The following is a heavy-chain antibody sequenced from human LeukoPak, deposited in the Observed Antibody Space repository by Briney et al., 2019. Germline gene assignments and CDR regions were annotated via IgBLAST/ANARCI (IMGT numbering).Heavy chain of an antibody. D-gene: IGHD3-16*01. CDR2: VYSTVAA. CDR1: GGSKNDYY. CDR3: GGGSSAWIDY. J-gene: IGHJ4*02. Sequence: SEILSLTCSVSGGSKNDYYWSWIRHSAGKGLEWIGRVYSTVAAKYNPSLESRVTMSVDTSKNQVSLRLNSVTAADTAVYYCGGGSSAWIDYWGQGTLVTVSS. V-gene: IGHV4-4*07.